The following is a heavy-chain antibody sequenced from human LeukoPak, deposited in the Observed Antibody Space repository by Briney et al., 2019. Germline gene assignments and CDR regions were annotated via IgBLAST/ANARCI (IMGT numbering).Heavy chain of an antibody. Sequence: ASVKVSCKASGYTLTSYGISWVRQAPGQGLEWMGWISAYNGNTNYAQKLQGRVTMTTDTSTSTAYMELRSLRSDDTAVYYCAGDSIAVAGPSPFDYWGQGTLVTVSS. J-gene: IGHJ4*02. CDR3: AGDSIAVAGPSPFDY. CDR1: GYTLTSYG. V-gene: IGHV1-18*01. D-gene: IGHD6-19*01. CDR2: ISAYNGNT.